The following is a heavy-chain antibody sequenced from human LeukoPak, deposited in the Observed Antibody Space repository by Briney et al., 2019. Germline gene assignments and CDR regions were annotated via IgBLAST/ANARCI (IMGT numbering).Heavy chain of an antibody. CDR1: GFTFSSYS. J-gene: IGHJ6*03. CDR2: ISSSRTII. D-gene: IGHD1-26*01. V-gene: IGHV3-48*01. Sequence: GGSLRLSCAASGFTFSSYSMNWVRQAPGKGLEWVSYISSSRTIISYADSVRGRFPISREKPKNSLYQQMNSLRAEDTAVYYCARVRDGGELLRGDYMDVWGKGTTVTVSS. CDR3: ARVRDGGELLRGDYMDV.